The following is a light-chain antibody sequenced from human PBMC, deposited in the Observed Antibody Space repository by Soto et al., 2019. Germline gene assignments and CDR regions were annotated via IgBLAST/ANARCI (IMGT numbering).Light chain of an antibody. CDR3: QQYGISLMYT. V-gene: IGKV3-20*01. Sequence: EIVLTQSPGTLSLSPGERATLSCRASQSVSSSYLAWYQQKPGQAPRLLLYGASSRATGIPDRFSGSGSGTHFILTIRRLEPEDFAVHYCQQYGISLMYTFGQGPKLESK. CDR2: GAS. J-gene: IGKJ2*01. CDR1: QSVSSSY.